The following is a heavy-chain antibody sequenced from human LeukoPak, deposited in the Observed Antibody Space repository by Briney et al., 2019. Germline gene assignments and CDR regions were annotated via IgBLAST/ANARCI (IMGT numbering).Heavy chain of an antibody. D-gene: IGHD5-12*01. CDR3: VRDSAYSPDY. CDR2: INPSGGST. V-gene: IGHV1-46*01. CDR1: GYTFTSYY. J-gene: IGHJ4*02. Sequence: ASVKVSCKASGYTFTSYYMHWVRQAPGQGLEWMGIINPSGGSTSYAQKFQRRVTLTTDTSTSTAYMELRGLTSDDMAVYYCVRDSAYSPDYWGQGSLVTVSP.